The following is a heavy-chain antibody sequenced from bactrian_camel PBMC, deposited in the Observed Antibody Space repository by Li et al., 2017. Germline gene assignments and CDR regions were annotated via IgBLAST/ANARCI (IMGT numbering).Heavy chain of an antibody. D-gene: IGHD5*01. CDR2: LDPFHGAT. CDR1: GTTTSLNC. CDR3: ATSLRPGCAWVGLVALTYNN. Sequence: VVNGTTTSLNCMGRFRQPTGKDYEGVASLDPFHGATNYADFVKGRFTISRDNAKDTLYLQMNSLKPEDTAMYYCATSLRPGCAWVGLVALTYNNWGQG. J-gene: IGHJ4*01. V-gene: IGHV3S29*01.